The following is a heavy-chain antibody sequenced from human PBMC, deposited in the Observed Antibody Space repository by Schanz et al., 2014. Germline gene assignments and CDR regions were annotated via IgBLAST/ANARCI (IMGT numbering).Heavy chain of an antibody. V-gene: IGHV1-69*04. D-gene: IGHD3-22*01. Sequence: QVQLVQSGAEVKKPGSSVKVSCKASGGTFSSYAISWVRQAPGQGLEWMGRIVPILIITNYAQKFQGRVTITADKSTSTAYMELSSLRSEDTAVYFCARERIIYYYDSSGYSNHDAFDIWGQGTMVTVSS. J-gene: IGHJ3*02. CDR2: IVPILIIT. CDR3: ARERIIYYYDSSGYSNHDAFDI. CDR1: GGTFSSYA.